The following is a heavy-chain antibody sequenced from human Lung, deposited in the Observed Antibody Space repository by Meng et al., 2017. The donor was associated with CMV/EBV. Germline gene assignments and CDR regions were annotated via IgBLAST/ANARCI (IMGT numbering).Heavy chain of an antibody. CDR1: GYTFTDYY. CDR3: ARVYCGGDCSFDY. Sequence: SVXVSXXASGYTFTDYYLHWVRQAPGQGLEWMAWINVYSGGTNSAQKFQGRVALTRDTSIRTAYMELSSLRSDDTAVYYCARVYCGGDCSFDYWGQG. CDR2: INVYSGGT. D-gene: IGHD2-21*01. J-gene: IGHJ4*02. V-gene: IGHV1-2*02.